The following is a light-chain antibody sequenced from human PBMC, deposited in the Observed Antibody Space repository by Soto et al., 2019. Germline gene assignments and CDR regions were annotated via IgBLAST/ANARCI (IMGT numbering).Light chain of an antibody. J-gene: IGKJ2*01. CDR3: QQYHSWPHT. Sequence: ETVLTQSPATLSVSPGERATFSCRASQSVTTNLAWYQQKPGQVPRLLIYGASTRATGIPARFSGSGSGTEFTLSISSLQSDDFAIYHCQQYHSWPHTFGQGIKLEIK. V-gene: IGKV3-15*01. CDR2: GAS. CDR1: QSVTTN.